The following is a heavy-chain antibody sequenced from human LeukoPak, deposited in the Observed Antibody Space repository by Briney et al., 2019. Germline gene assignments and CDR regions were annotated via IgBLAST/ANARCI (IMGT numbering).Heavy chain of an antibody. D-gene: IGHD3-10*01. Sequence: GGSLRLSCAASGFTFSSYAMSWVRQAPGKGLEWVSAISGSGGSTYYADSVKGWFTISRDNSKNTLYLQMNSLRAEDTAVFYCARGSGSAEWGYAFDIWGQGTMVTVSS. CDR3: ARGSGSAEWGYAFDI. CDR2: ISGSGGST. CDR1: GFTFSSYA. V-gene: IGHV3-23*01. J-gene: IGHJ3*02.